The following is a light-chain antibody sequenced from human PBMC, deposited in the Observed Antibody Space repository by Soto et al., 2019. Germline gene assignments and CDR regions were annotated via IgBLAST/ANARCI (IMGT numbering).Light chain of an antibody. J-gene: IGLJ1*01. Sequence: QSVLTQPPSVSGAPGQRVTISCTGSRSKIGAGYDVHWYQQLPGTAPKLLIYGYNNRPSGVPDRFSGSKSATSASLAITGLQAEDEADYYCQSYDNSLSAYVFGTGTKVTVL. CDR2: GYN. CDR3: QSYDNSLSAYV. V-gene: IGLV1-40*01. CDR1: RSKIGAGYD.